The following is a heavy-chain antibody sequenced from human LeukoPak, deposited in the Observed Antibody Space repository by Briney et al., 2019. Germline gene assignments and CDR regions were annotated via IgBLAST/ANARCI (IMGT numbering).Heavy chain of an antibody. D-gene: IGHD3-3*01. Sequence: PSETLSLTCTVSGGSINSYYWSWIRQPAGKGLEWIGRIYSTGSTNYNPPLMSRVTMSVDTSKNQFSLKLSSVTAADTAVYYCARDGGQSWNFDCWGQGTLVTVSS. CDR1: GGSINSYY. CDR3: ARDGGQSWNFDC. J-gene: IGHJ4*02. CDR2: IYSTGST. V-gene: IGHV4-4*07.